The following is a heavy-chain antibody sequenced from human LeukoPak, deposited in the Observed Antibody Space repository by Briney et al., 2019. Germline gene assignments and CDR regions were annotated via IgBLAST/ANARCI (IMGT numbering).Heavy chain of an antibody. Sequence: GGSLRLSCAASGFTFSSYAMSWVRQAPGKGLEWVSAISGSGGCTYYADSVKGRFTISRDNSKNTLYLQMNSLRAEDTAVYYCAKGSGRTGGPSRPYYFDYWGQGTLVTVSS. CDR3: AKGSGRTGGPSRPYYFDY. CDR1: GFTFSSYA. J-gene: IGHJ4*02. CDR2: ISGSGGCT. V-gene: IGHV3-23*01. D-gene: IGHD3-10*01.